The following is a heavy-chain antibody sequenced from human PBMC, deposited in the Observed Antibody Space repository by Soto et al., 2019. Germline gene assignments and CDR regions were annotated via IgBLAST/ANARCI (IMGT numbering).Heavy chain of an antibody. Sequence: GGSLRLSCAASGFTFSSYSMNWVRQAPGKRREWVSSISSSSSYIYYADSVKGRFTISRDNAKNSLYLQMNSLRAEDTAVYYCARDKTPVVVPAAIQNDGGGYYYYGMNVWGQGSKVTV. V-gene: IGHV3-21*01. J-gene: IGHJ6*02. CDR3: ARDKTPVVVPAAIQNDGGGYYYYGMNV. CDR2: ISSSSSYI. CDR1: GFTFSSYS. D-gene: IGHD2-2*02.